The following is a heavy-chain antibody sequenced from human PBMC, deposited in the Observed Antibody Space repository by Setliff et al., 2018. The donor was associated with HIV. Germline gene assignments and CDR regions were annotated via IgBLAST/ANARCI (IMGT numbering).Heavy chain of an antibody. CDR1: GGSVTSGGHY. V-gene: IGHV4-31*02. Sequence: SETLSLTWTVAGGSVTSGGHYWSWIRQQPGEAPEWIGYIHYTGSNFYNPSLTDRLTISVDTSENLFSLRLTSVTAADTAVYYCVVSPPRIFGAIIRAFESWGQGTLVTVSS. J-gene: IGHJ4*02. CDR2: IHYTGSN. D-gene: IGHD3-3*01. CDR3: VVSPPRIFGAIIRAFES.